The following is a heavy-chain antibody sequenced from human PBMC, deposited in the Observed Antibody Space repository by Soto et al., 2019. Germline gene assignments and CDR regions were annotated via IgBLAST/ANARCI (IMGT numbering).Heavy chain of an antibody. Sequence: PSETLSLTCTVSGGSFRNYYCSWIRQPAGKGLEWIGRIYPSGTTNYNPSLKSRLTMSRDTSKNQFSLTLRSVTAADTAVYFCARDDFGSAGMDVWGQGTTVTVSS. CDR2: IYPSGTT. V-gene: IGHV4-4*07. J-gene: IGHJ6*02. CDR3: ARDDFGSAGMDV. D-gene: IGHD3-10*01. CDR1: GGSFRNYY.